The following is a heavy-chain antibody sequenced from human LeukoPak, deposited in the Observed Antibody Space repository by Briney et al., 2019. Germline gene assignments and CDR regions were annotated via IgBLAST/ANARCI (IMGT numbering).Heavy chain of an antibody. D-gene: IGHD2-2*01. Sequence: ASVKVSCKVSGYTLTEISMHWVRQAPAKGLEWMGGFDPEDGETIYAQKFQGRVTMTEDTSTDTAYMELSSLRSEDTAVYYCATAPRIYCSSTSCYAFDIWGQGTMVTVSS. CDR1: GYTLTEIS. V-gene: IGHV1-24*01. CDR3: ATAPRIYCSSTSCYAFDI. CDR2: FDPEDGET. J-gene: IGHJ3*02.